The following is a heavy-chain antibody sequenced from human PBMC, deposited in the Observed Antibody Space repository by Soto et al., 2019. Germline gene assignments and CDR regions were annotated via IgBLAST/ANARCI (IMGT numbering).Heavy chain of an antibody. J-gene: IGHJ4*02. CDR2: IDPSDSYT. CDR3: ACPRQDYGGRAYDY. D-gene: IGHD2-21*01. CDR1: GYTFTTYW. Sequence: LGESLKISCQGSGYTFTTYWITWVRQMPGRGLEWMGRIDPSDSYTNYSPSFQGHVTISADKSTNTAYLEWRSMKASDSAIYYCACPRQDYGGRAYDYWGQGTMVTVSS. V-gene: IGHV5-10-1*01.